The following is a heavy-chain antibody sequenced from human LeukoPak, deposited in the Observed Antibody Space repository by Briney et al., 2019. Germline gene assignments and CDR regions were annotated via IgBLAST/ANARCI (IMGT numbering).Heavy chain of an antibody. CDR3: TRGSYGDYGY. CDR1: GFTFSTYA. Sequence: GGSLRLSCSASGFTFSTYAMYWVRQAPGKGLEYVSAITSNGGSTYYADSVRGRFTISRDNAKNSLFLQMDSLRAEDTALYYCTRGSYGDYGYWGQGTLVTVSS. CDR2: ITSNGGST. D-gene: IGHD4-17*01. J-gene: IGHJ4*02. V-gene: IGHV3-64*04.